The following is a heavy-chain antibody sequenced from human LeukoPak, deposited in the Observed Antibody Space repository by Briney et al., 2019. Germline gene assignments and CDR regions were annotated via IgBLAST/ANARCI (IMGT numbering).Heavy chain of an antibody. D-gene: IGHD6-13*01. CDR1: GFTFSSYA. CDR2: ISYDGNNK. V-gene: IGHV3-30-3*01. CDR3: VRTWGSGYSAPPGD. Sequence: PVGSLRLSCAASGFTFSSYAMQWVRQAPGKGLEWVALISYDGNNKYYADSVKGRFTISRDNSKNTLYLQMNSLGAEDTAVYYCVRTWGSGYSAPPGDWGQGSLVTVSS. J-gene: IGHJ4*02.